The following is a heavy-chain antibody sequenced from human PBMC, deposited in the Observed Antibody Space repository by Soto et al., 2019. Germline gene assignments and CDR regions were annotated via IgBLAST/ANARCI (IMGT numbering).Heavy chain of an antibody. V-gene: IGHV3-30*18. CDR3: AKERGYSYALFDY. D-gene: IGHD5-18*01. J-gene: IGHJ4*02. Sequence: QVQLVESGGGVVQPGRSLRLSCAASGFTFSSYGMHWVRQAPGKGLEWVAVISYDGSNKYYADSVKGRFTISRDNSKNTLYLQMNSLRAEDTAVYYCAKERGYSYALFDYWGQGTLVTVSS. CDR2: ISYDGSNK. CDR1: GFTFSSYG.